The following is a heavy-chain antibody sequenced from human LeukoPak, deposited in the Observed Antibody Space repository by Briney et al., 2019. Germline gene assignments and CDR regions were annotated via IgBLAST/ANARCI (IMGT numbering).Heavy chain of an antibody. CDR3: VRHEEEDGYNAKTFDF. V-gene: IGHV4-39*01. CDR2: FYYSGNT. CDR1: GGSITNSNYY. J-gene: IGHJ4*02. D-gene: IGHD5-24*01. Sequence: SETLSLTCTVSGGSITNSNYYWGWVRQPQGKGLEWIGAFYYSGNTYYNPSLKSRATMSVDTSKNQFSLSLTSVTAADTAVYFCVRHEEEDGYNAKTFDFWGQGTLVTVSS.